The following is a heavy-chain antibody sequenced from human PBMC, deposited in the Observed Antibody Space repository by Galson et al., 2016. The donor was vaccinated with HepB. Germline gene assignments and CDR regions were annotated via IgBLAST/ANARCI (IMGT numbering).Heavy chain of an antibody. J-gene: IGHJ4*02. D-gene: IGHD1-26*01. V-gene: IGHV3-21*04. CDR1: GFTFSSYS. CDR2: ITSSSSYI. CDR3: AKAPPYSGSYLIFDY. Sequence: SLRLSCAASGFTFSSYSMNWVRQAPGKGLEWVSSITSSSSYIYYADSVKGRFTISRDNAKNSLYLQMNSLRAEDTAVYYCAKAPPYSGSYLIFDYWGQGTLVTVSS.